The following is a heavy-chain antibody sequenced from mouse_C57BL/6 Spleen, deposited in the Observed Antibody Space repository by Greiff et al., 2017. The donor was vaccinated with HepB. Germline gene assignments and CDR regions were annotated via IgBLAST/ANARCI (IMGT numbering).Heavy chain of an antibody. CDR2: ISDGGSYT. V-gene: IGHV5-4*01. J-gene: IGHJ1*03. Sequence: GKLVESGGGLVKPGGSLKLSCSASGFTFSSYAMSWVRQTPEKRLEWVATISDGGSYTYYPDNVKGRFTISRDNAKNNLYLQMSHLKSEDTAMYYCARDQDYYGSSHWYFDVWGTGTTVTVSS. D-gene: IGHD1-1*01. CDR1: GFTFSSYA. CDR3: ARDQDYYGSSHWYFDV.